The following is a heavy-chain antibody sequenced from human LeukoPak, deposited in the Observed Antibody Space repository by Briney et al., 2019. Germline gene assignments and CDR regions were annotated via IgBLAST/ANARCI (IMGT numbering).Heavy chain of an antibody. V-gene: IGHV3-30*18. CDR1: GFTFSSYV. CDR2: ISSDGSNK. D-gene: IGHD1-26*01. Sequence: GGSLRLSCAASGFTFSSYVMPWVRQAPGKGLEWVAVISSDGSNKYYADSVKGRFTISRDNSKNTLYLQMNSLRAEDTAVYYCAKYRYYPKGDDAFDIWGQGTMVTVSS. J-gene: IGHJ3*02. CDR3: AKYRYYPKGDDAFDI.